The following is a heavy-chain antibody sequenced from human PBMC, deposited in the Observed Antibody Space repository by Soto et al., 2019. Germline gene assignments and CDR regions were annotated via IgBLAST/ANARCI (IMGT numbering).Heavy chain of an antibody. CDR2: IYYDGST. D-gene: IGHD3-22*01. Sequence: QVQLQESGPGLVKPSETLSLTCTVSGGSVSSGYYYWTWIRQSPGKGLEWIGYIYYDGSTNYNPPPRSGVTLSVDTSKNQFSLRLSSVTAADTAVYYCARVRYYDSSGYYGAWYFDYWGQGTLVTVSS. CDR3: ARVRYYDSSGYYGAWYFDY. V-gene: IGHV4-61*01. CDR1: GGSVSSGYYY. J-gene: IGHJ4*02.